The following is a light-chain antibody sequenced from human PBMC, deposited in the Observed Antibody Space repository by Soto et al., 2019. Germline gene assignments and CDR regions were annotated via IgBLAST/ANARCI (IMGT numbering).Light chain of an antibody. CDR2: EVS. CDR1: NTDVGSYND. Sequence: QSALTQPASVSGSPGQSITISCTGTNTDVGSYNDVSWFQQHPGTAPKLIIYEVSNRPSGISTRFFASKSGNTASLTISGLPPDDEADYYCCSYSTNNTWVFGGGTKLTVL. J-gene: IGLJ3*02. CDR3: CSYSTNNTWV. V-gene: IGLV2-14*01.